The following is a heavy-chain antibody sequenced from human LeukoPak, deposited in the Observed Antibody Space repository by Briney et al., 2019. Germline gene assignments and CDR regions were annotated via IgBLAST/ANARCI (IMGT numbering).Heavy chain of an antibody. J-gene: IGHJ4*02. Sequence: SVKVSCKASGGTFSSYAISWVRQAPGQGLEWMGRIIPILGIANYAQKFQGRVTITADKSTSTAYMELSSLRSEDTAVYYCARDQGYGDYEPADYWGQGTLVTVSS. CDR2: IIPILGIA. CDR1: GGTFSSYA. V-gene: IGHV1-69*04. CDR3: ARDQGYGDYEPADY. D-gene: IGHD4-17*01.